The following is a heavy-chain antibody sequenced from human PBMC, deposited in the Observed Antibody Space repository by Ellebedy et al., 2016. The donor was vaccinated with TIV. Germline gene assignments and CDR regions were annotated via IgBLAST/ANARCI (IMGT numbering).Heavy chain of an antibody. CDR3: ARGNGWLQNHSYY. Sequence: MPSETLSLTCAVYGGSFSGYYWSWIRQPPGKGLEWIGEVNHSGNTNYNPSLKSRVTVSVDTSKNQFSLTLTSVTAADTALYYCARGNGWLQNHSYYWGQGTLVTVSS. CDR1: GGSFSGYY. D-gene: IGHD5-24*01. CDR2: VNHSGNT. J-gene: IGHJ4*02. V-gene: IGHV4-34*01.